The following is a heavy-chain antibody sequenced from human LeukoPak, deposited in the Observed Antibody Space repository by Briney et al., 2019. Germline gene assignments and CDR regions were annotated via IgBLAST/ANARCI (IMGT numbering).Heavy chain of an antibody. D-gene: IGHD5-24*01. CDR2: IYYSGST. J-gene: IGHJ4*02. Sequence: SETLSLTCTVSGGSISSYYWSWIRQPPGKGLEWIGYIYYSGSTNYNPSLKSRVTISVDTSKNQFSLKLRSVTAADTAVYYCAGGTRWLFDYWGQGTLVTVSS. CDR1: GGSISSYY. CDR3: AGGTRWLFDY. V-gene: IGHV4-59*01.